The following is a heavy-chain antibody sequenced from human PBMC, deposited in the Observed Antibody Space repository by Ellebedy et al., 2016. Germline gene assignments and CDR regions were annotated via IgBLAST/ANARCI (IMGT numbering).Heavy chain of an antibody. Sequence: GGSLRLSCAASGFTFSSYAMSWVRQSPGKGLEWVSVIHAGGATFYADSVRGRFTFSRDNSKNAVYLQMNGLRADDTALYYCARGPNLDSWGQGTLVTVSS. CDR1: GFTFSSYA. J-gene: IGHJ4*02. D-gene: IGHD2-8*01. CDR2: IHAGGAT. CDR3: ARGPNLDS. V-gene: IGHV3-53*01.